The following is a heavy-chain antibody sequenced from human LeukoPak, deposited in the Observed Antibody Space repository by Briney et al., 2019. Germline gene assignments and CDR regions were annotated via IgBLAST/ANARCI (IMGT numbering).Heavy chain of an antibody. Sequence: ASVRVSCKASGITITSHYMHWVRQAPGQGLEWMGWINPNSGGTNYAQKFQGRVTMTRDTSISTAYMELSRLRSDDTAVYYCARGDYGDYEPLGDYWGQGTLVTVSS. CDR1: GITITSHY. J-gene: IGHJ4*02. CDR3: ARGDYGDYEPLGDY. CDR2: INPNSGGT. V-gene: IGHV1-2*02. D-gene: IGHD4-17*01.